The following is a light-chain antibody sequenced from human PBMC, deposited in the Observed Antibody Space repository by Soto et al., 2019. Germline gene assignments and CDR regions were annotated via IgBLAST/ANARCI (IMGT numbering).Light chain of an antibody. Sequence: QSVLTQPASVSGSPGQSITISCTGGSSDVGNYNLVSWFQQHPGKAPRLMIFDVIKRPSGVSYRFSGSKSGNTASLTISGLQAEDEADYYCCSYSGSSTSHVIFGGGTQLTVL. V-gene: IGLV2-23*02. J-gene: IGLJ2*01. CDR2: DVI. CDR1: SSDVGNYNL. CDR3: CSYSGSSTSHVI.